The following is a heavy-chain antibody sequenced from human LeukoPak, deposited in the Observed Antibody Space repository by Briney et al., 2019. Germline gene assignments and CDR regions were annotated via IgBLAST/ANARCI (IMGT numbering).Heavy chain of an antibody. CDR1: GFTFNKYA. Sequence: GGSLRLSCAASGFTFNKYAMYWVRQAPGKGLEWVSAIIESGESTYYTDSVKGRFTISRDNAKNSLSLQMNSLRAEDTAVYYCARSPAGANYYLDVWGKGTTVTISS. V-gene: IGHV3-23*01. CDR3: ARSPAGANYYLDV. CDR2: IIESGEST. J-gene: IGHJ6*03. D-gene: IGHD1-14*01.